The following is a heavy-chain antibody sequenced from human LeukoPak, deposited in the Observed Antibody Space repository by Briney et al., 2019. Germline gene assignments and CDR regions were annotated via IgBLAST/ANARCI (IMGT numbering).Heavy chain of an antibody. J-gene: IGHJ4*02. V-gene: IGHV4-34*01. CDR3: ARTHCSGGSCYHFDY. D-gene: IGHD2-15*01. CDR2: INHSGST. CDR1: GGSFSGYY. Sequence: SETLSLTCAVYGGSFSGYYWSWIRQPPGKGLEWIGEINHSGSTNYNPSLKSRVTISVDTSKNQFSLKLNSLTAADTAVYYCARTHCSGGSCYHFDYWGQGTLVTVSS.